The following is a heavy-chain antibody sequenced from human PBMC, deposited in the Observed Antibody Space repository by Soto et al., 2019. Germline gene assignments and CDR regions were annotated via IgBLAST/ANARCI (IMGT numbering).Heavy chain of an antibody. V-gene: IGHV1-2*04. Sequence: ASVKVSCKASGYTFTGYYMHWLLQAPGQGLEWMGWINPNSGGTNYAQKFQGWVTMTRDTSISTAYMELSRLRSDDTAVYYCARAASCSGGSCYSNWFDPWGQGTLVTVSS. CDR1: GYTFTGYY. CDR2: INPNSGGT. CDR3: ARAASCSGGSCYSNWFDP. J-gene: IGHJ5*02. D-gene: IGHD2-15*01.